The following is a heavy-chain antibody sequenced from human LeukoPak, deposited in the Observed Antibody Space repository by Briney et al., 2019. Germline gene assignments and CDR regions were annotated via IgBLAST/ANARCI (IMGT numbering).Heavy chain of an antibody. V-gene: IGHV4-39*07. D-gene: IGHD4-17*01. J-gene: IGHJ3*02. CDR2: IYYSGST. CDR3: AITGGGMTTVTDDAFDI. Sequence: SETLSLTCTVSGGSISSSSYYWGWIRQPPGKGLEWIGSIYYSGSTYYNPSLKSRVTISVDTSKNQFSLKLSSVTAADTAVYYCAITGGGMTTVTDDAFDIWGQGTMVTVSS. CDR1: GGSISSSSYY.